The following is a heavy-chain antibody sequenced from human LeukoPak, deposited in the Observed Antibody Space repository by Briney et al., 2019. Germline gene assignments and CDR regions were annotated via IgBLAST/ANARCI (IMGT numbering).Heavy chain of an antibody. CDR2: ISSSSSYI. V-gene: IGHV3-21*01. D-gene: IGHD1-7*01. CDR3: AKSSAGITWFDP. CDR1: GFTFSSYS. Sequence: PGGSLRLSCAASGFTFSSYSMNWVRQAPGKGLEWVSSISSSSSYIYYTDSVKGRFTLSRDNAKKSLYLQMNSLRAEDTAVYYCAKSSAGITWFDPWGQGTLVIVSS. J-gene: IGHJ5*02.